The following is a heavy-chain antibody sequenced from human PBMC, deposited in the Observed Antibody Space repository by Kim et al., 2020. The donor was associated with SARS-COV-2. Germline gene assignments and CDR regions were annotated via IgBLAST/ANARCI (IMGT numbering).Heavy chain of an antibody. D-gene: IGHD1-7*01. Sequence: GGSLRLSCAASGFTFSSYAMHWVRQAPGKGLEYVSAISSNGGSTYYANSVKGRFTISRDNSKNTLYLQMGSLRAEDMAVYYCATGLIGTGTPKHHRDYWGQGTLVTVSS. J-gene: IGHJ4*02. V-gene: IGHV3-64*01. CDR1: GFTFSSYA. CDR3: ATGLIGTGTPKHHRDY. CDR2: ISSNGGST.